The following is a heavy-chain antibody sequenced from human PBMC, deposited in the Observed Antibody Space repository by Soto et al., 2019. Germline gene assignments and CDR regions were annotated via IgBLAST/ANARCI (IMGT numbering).Heavy chain of an antibody. CDR2: IFYSGST. V-gene: IGHV4-39*01. D-gene: IGHD6-19*01. CDR1: GGSISSSSYF. J-gene: IGHJ4*02. Sequence: SETLSLTCTVSGGSISSSSYFWGWIRQPPGKGLEWIGTIFYSGSTYYNPSLKSRVTISVDTSKNQFSLKLTSVTAADTALYYCARRYGWLYFDYWGQGSLVTVSS. CDR3: ARRYGWLYFDY.